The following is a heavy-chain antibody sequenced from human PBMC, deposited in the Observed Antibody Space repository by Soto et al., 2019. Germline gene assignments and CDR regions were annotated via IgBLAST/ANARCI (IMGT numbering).Heavy chain of an antibody. CDR2: MTPNSGTP. V-gene: IGHV1-8*01. CDR3: ARGRVAARRVLDY. J-gene: IGHJ4*02. Sequence: QVQLVQSGAEVKKPGASVRVSCKTSGYTFTTYDINWVRQATGQGLEWMGWMTPNSGTPGYTQKLQGRVTMTRNTSITKAYMELSSLRSEATAVYYCARGRVAARRVLDYWGQGTLVTVSS. CDR1: GYTFTTYD. D-gene: IGHD6-6*01.